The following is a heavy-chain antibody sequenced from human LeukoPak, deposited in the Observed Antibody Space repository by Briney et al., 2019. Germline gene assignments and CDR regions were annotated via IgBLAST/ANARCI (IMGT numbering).Heavy chain of an antibody. CDR1: GFTFSSYA. CDR2: ISGSGGST. Sequence: PGGSLRLSCAASGFTFSSYAMSWVRQAPGKGLEWVSAISGSGGSTYYADSVKGRFTISRDNSKNTLYLQMNSLRAEDTAVYYCAKAGYSSSWYRDAFDIWGQRTMVTVSS. CDR3: AKAGYSSSWYRDAFDI. D-gene: IGHD6-13*01. V-gene: IGHV3-23*01. J-gene: IGHJ3*02.